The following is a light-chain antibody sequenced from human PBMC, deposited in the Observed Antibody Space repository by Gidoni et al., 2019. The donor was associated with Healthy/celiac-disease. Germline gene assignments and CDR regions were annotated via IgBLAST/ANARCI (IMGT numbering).Light chain of an antibody. CDR1: SSDVGGYNY. J-gene: IGLJ1*01. Sequence: QSALTQPASVSGAPGQSITISCTGTSSDVGGYNYVSWSQQHPGKAPKLMIYDVSNRPSGVSNRFSGSKSGHTASLTLSGLQAEDEADYYCSSYTSSSTYVFGTGTKVTVV. CDR2: DVS. CDR3: SSYTSSSTYV. V-gene: IGLV2-14*03.